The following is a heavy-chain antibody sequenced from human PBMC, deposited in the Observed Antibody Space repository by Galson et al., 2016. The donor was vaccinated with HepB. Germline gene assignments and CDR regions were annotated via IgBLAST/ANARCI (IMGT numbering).Heavy chain of an antibody. V-gene: IGHV2-70*01. CDR1: GFSPTTRGMC. CDR2: IDWDGDQ. J-gene: IGHJ4*02. D-gene: IGHD4-23*01. CDR3: ARFDFGGNFLDY. Sequence: PALVKPTQTLTLTCTFTGFSPTTRGMCVSWIRQPPGNALEWLALIDWDGDQYYTTSLKTRLTISKDTSKNQVLLTMTNTDPVDTATYYCARFDFGGNFLDYWGQGTRVTVSS.